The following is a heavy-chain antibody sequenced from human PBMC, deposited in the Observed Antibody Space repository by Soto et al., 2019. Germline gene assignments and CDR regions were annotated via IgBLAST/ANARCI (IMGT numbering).Heavy chain of an antibody. CDR3: ARDGYSYAHNWCDP. D-gene: IGHD5-18*01. CDR2: IIPIFGTA. CDR1: GGTFSSYA. V-gene: IGHV1-69*13. Sequence: SSVKVACNASGGTFSSYAISWVRQAPGQGLEWMGGIIPIFGTANYAQKFQGRVTITADESTSTAYMELSSLRSEDTAVYYCARDGYSYAHNWCDPWGQGTLVTVPQ. J-gene: IGHJ5*02.